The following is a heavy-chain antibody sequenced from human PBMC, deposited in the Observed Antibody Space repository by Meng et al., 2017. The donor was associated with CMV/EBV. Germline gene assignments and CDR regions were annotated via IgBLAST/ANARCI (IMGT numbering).Heavy chain of an antibody. Sequence: ASVQVSCKVSGYTLTELSMHWVRQAPGKGLEWMGGFDPEDGETIYAQKFQGRVTMTEDTSTDTAYMELSSLRSEDTAVYYCATLYYYDSSPPGETNDAFDIWGQGTMVTVSS. CDR3: ATLYYYDSSPPGETNDAFDI. CDR2: FDPEDGET. CDR1: GYTLTELS. D-gene: IGHD3-22*01. J-gene: IGHJ3*02. V-gene: IGHV1-24*01.